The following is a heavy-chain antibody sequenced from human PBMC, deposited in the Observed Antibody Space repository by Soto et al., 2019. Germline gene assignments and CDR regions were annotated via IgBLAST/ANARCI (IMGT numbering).Heavy chain of an antibody. V-gene: IGHV1-69*13. D-gene: IGHD1-20*01. CDR3: ARDRYNWNYNYYYGMDV. J-gene: IGHJ6*02. CDR1: GGTFSSYA. CDR2: IIPIFGTA. Sequence: GPSVKVSCKASGGTFSSYAISWVRQAPGQGLEWMGGIIPIFGTANYAQKFQGRVTITADESTSTAYMELSSLRSEDTAVYYCARDRYNWNYNYYYGMDVWGQGTTVTVSS.